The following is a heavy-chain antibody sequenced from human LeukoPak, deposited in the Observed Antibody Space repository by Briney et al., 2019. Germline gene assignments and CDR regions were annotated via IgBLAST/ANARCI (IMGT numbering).Heavy chain of an antibody. D-gene: IGHD2-2*01. Sequence: GASVKVSCKASGYTFTSYYMHWVRQAPGQGLEWMGRINPNSGGTNYAQKFQGRVTMTRDTSISTAYMELSRLRSDDTAVYYCARDPEGYCSSTSCYPDYWGQGTLVTVSS. CDR3: ARDPEGYCSSTSCYPDY. CDR2: INPNSGGT. J-gene: IGHJ4*02. V-gene: IGHV1-2*06. CDR1: GYTFTSYY.